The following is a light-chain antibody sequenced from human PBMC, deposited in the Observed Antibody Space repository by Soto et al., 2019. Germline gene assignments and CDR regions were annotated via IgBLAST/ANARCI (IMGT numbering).Light chain of an antibody. Sequence: QSALTQPASVSGSPGQSITISCTGTTSDVGSYDLVSWYQQHPGKAPKLMIYEVNKRPSGVPDRFSGSKSGNTASLTVSGLQAEDEADYYCSSHTGSNTYVFGAGTKVT. J-gene: IGLJ1*01. CDR2: EVN. V-gene: IGLV2-14*02. CDR1: TSDVGSYDL. CDR3: SSHTGSNTYV.